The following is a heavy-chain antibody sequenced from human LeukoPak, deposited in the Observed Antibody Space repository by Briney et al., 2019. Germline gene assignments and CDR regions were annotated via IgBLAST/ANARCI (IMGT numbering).Heavy chain of an antibody. D-gene: IGHD1-26*01. CDR1: GYTFTGYY. V-gene: IGHV1-2*02. Sequence: ASVKVSCKAYGYTFTGYYLHWVRQAPGQGLDWMGWINPNSGGTTYAQNFKGRVTMTWDTSISTAYMELSRLRSDDTAVYYCPREWELLRKYLYHWGQGTLVTISS. J-gene: IGHJ1*01. CDR2: INPNSGGT. CDR3: PREWELLRKYLYH.